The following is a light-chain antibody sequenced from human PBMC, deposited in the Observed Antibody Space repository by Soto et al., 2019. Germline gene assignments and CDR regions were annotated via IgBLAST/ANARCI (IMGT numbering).Light chain of an antibody. J-gene: IGKJ1*01. Sequence: DIQITQFPSTLYAYVGDGVTITCRASQSISSWLAWYQQTPGKAPKILIYDASSLESGVPSRFRGSGSWTEFTLTISRLQPDDFSTDYCQQYNSYPWTFGQGTKVDIK. CDR1: QSISSW. CDR2: DAS. V-gene: IGKV1-5*01. CDR3: QQYNSYPWT.